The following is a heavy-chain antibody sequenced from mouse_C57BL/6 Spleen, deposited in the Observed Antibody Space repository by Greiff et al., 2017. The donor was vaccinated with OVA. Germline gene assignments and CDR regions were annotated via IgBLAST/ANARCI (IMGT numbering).Heavy chain of an antibody. J-gene: IGHJ3*01. CDR2: IYPRSGNT. CDR1: GYTFTSYG. V-gene: IGHV1-81*01. Sequence: VKVVESGAELARPGASVKLSCKASGYTFTSYGISWVKQRTGQGLEWIGEIYPRSGNTYYNEKFKGKATLTADKSSSTAYMELRSLTSEDSAVYFCARGVYYDYDGLSWFAYWGQGTLVTVSA. D-gene: IGHD2-4*01. CDR3: ARGVYYDYDGLSWFAY.